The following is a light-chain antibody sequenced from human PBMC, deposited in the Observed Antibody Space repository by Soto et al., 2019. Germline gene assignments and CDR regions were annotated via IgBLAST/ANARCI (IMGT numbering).Light chain of an antibody. J-gene: IGKJ4*01. Sequence: EVVLTQSPATLSLSPGERATLSCRASQSVDNYLSWYQQKPGQPPRLLIYDASNRATGIPARFSGSGSGTDFTLTITTLEPEDFAVYYCHQRSSWPLTFGGGTKVEI. V-gene: IGKV3-11*01. CDR3: HQRSSWPLT. CDR2: DAS. CDR1: QSVDNY.